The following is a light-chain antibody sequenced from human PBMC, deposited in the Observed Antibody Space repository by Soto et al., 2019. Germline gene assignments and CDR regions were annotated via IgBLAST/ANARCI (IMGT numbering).Light chain of an antibody. CDR2: TAS. CDR1: QAIRTW. CDR3: QQSSTLLIT. V-gene: IGKV1-12*01. J-gene: IGKJ5*01. Sequence: DIPMTQSQTSMSASLGGRVTITCRAGQAIRTWLAWYQQKPGEHPNLLIYTASSLQLGVPSRFSGSGAGTDFTLTIIGLQPEDVAPYYCQQSSTLLITFGQGTRLEN.